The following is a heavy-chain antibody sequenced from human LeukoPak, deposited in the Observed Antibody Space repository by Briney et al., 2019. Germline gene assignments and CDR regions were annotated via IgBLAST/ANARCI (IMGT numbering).Heavy chain of an antibody. CDR2: MNPNSGNT. D-gene: IGHD6-19*01. J-gene: IGHJ4*02. CDR3: TRGSSGRRDY. Sequence: VASVKVSCKASGYTFTSCDINWVRQATGQGLEWIGWMNPNSGNTGYAQSLQGRVTMTRDNSISTAYMELSNLRSEDTAIYYCTRGSSGRRDYWGQGKRATVSS. V-gene: IGHV1-8*01. CDR1: GYTFTSCD.